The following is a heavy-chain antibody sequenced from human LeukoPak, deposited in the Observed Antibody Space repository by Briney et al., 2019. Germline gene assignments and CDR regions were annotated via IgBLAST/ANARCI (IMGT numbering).Heavy chain of an antibody. CDR2: IYYSGST. CDR1: GGSISSYY. CDR3: ARVNLWFGEARWFDP. Sequence: SETLSLTCTVSGGSISSYYWSWIRQPPGKGLEWIGYIYYSGSTNYNPSLKSRVTISVDTSKNQFSLKLSSVTAADTAVYYCARVNLWFGEARWFDPWGQGTLVTVSS. V-gene: IGHV4-59*12. J-gene: IGHJ5*02. D-gene: IGHD3-10*01.